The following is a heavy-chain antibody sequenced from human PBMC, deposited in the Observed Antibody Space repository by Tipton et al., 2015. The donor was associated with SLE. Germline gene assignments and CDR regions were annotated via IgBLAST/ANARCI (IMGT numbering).Heavy chain of an antibody. CDR3: AKGTITGTTGPFY. J-gene: IGHJ4*02. D-gene: IGHD1-14*01. CDR2: IYYSGST. Sequence: TLSLTCTVSGGSISSYYWSWIRQPPGKGLEWIGYIYYSGSTNYNPSLKSRVTISVDTSKNHFSLKLSSVTAADTAVYYCAKGTITGTTGPFYWGQGTLVTVSS. V-gene: IGHV4-59*12. CDR1: GGSISSYY.